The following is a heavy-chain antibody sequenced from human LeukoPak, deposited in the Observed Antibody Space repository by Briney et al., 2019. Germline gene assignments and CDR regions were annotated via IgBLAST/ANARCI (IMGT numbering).Heavy chain of an antibody. V-gene: IGHV1-18*04. CDR2: ISAYNGNT. CDR3: ARAPHPPRAVAGTPYFFDY. D-gene: IGHD6-19*01. Sequence: ASVKVSCKASGYTFTSYGISWVRQAPGQGLEWMGWISAYNGNTNYAQKLQGRVTMTTDTSTSTAYMELRSLRSDDTAVYYCARAPHPPRAVAGTPYFFDYWGQGTLVTVSS. CDR1: GYTFTSYG. J-gene: IGHJ4*02.